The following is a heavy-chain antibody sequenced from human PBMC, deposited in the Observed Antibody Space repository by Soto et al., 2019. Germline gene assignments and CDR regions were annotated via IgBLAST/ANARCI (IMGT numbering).Heavy chain of an antibody. CDR3: ARDRLTSSYGSLYYFDY. CDR1: GGTFSSYA. V-gene: IGHV1-69*01. CDR2: IIPIFGTA. Sequence: QVQLVQSGAEVKKPGSSVKVSCKASGGTFSSYAISWVRQAHGQGLEWMGGIIPIFGTANYAQKFQGRVTITADESTSTAYMELSSLRSEDTAVYYCARDRLTSSYGSLYYFDYWGQGTLVTVAS. J-gene: IGHJ4*02. D-gene: IGHD5-18*01.